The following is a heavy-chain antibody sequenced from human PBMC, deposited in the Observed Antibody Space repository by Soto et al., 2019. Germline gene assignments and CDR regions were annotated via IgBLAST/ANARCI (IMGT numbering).Heavy chain of an antibody. CDR1: GFTFNNYA. J-gene: IGHJ4*02. V-gene: IGHV3-30-3*01. Sequence: QVQLVESGGGVVQPGRSLRLSCAASGFTFNNYAMHWVRQAPGKGLEWVAVISYDESNKYYADSVKGRFTISRDSSKNTLQLQMDSLRADDTAVYYCARDSSHIVVVTAAFDSWGQGTLVTVSS. CDR2: ISYDESNK. CDR3: ARDSSHIVVVTAAFDS. D-gene: IGHD2-21*02.